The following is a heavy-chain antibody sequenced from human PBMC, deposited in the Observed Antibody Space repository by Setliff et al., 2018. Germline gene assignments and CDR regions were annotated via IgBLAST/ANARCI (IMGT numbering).Heavy chain of an antibody. V-gene: IGHV3-20*04. J-gene: IGHJ4*02. CDR2: TNWNGGST. D-gene: IGHD3-10*01. CDR3: ARDRHYGSGSYYTDY. Sequence: GGSLRLSCAASGFTFDDYGMSWVRQGPGKGLEWVSGTNWNGGSTGYSDSVKGRFIISRDNAKNSLYLQMDSLRAEDTALYYCARDRHYGSGSYYTDYWGQGTLVTAPQ. CDR1: GFTFDDYG.